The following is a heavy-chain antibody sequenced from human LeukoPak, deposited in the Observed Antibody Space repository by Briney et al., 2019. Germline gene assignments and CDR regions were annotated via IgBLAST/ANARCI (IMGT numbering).Heavy chain of an antibody. CDR3: ARHLSGVTGYTYGRGIDY. CDR1: GFTFSSYW. CDR2: IKKDGSEK. J-gene: IGHJ4*02. D-gene: IGHD5-18*01. V-gene: IGHV3-7*01. Sequence: GGSLRLSCAASGFTFSSYWMSWVRQAPGKGLEWVANIKKDGSEKYYVDSVKCRFTISRDKAKTSLFLQMNSLRAEDTAVYYCARHLSGVTGYTYGRGIDYWGQGTLVTVSS.